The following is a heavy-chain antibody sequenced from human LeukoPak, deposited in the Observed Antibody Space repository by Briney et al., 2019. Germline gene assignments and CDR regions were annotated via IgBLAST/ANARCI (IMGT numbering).Heavy chain of an antibody. Sequence: KTGGSLRLSCAASGFTFSDYYMSWIRQAPGKGLEWISYISSGGSTIYYADSVRGQFTISRDNAKKSLYLQMNSLRAEDTAVYYCARVQKGIAAAGTGGGWFEPWGQGTLVTVSS. CDR1: GFTFSDYY. D-gene: IGHD6-13*01. CDR2: ISSGGSTI. CDR3: ARVQKGIAAAGTGGGWFEP. V-gene: IGHV3-11*01. J-gene: IGHJ5*02.